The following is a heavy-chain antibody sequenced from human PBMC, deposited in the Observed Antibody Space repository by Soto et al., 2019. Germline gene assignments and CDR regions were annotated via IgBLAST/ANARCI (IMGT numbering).Heavy chain of an antibody. CDR1: GFTFSSYA. CDR2: IRSEANCGTT. D-gene: IGHD1-26*01. J-gene: IGHJ4*02. V-gene: IGHV3-49*04. Sequence: GSLGLSCAASGFTFSSYAMRWGRQAPGKGLEWVGLIRSEANCGTTHYAASVHGGFIVSRDDSRGIAFLQMKNLKSEDTAVYYCTRVGTFDYWGQGTLVSVSS. CDR3: TRVGTFDY.